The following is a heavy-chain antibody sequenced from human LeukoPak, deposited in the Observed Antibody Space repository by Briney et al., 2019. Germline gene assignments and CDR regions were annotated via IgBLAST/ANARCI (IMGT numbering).Heavy chain of an antibody. CDR2: TSSDGNIK. D-gene: IGHD3-10*01. J-gene: IGHJ4*02. CDR3: AKAGRRDSVFDY. Sequence: GRSLRLSCAASGFTFSSYAMHWVRQAPGKGLEWVAVTSSDGNIKYYADSVKGRFTISRDNAKNSLYLQMNILRADDTAVYYCAKAGRRDSVFDYWGQGSLVTVSS. V-gene: IGHV3-30-3*01. CDR1: GFTFSSYA.